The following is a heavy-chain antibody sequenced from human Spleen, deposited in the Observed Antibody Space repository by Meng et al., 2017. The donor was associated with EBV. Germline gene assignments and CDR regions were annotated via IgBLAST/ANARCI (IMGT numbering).Heavy chain of an antibody. CDR2: INPNSGGT. D-gene: IGHD2-2*01. Sequence: QVQPGQSGAEVTKPWASVKVSCKASGYTFTGYYMHWVRQAPGQGLEWMGRINPNSGGTNYAQKFQGRVTMTRDTSISTAYMELSRLRSDDTAVYYCARDCSSTSCSVDYWGQGTLVTVSS. CDR3: ARDCSSTSCSVDY. J-gene: IGHJ4*02. V-gene: IGHV1-2*06. CDR1: GYTFTGYY.